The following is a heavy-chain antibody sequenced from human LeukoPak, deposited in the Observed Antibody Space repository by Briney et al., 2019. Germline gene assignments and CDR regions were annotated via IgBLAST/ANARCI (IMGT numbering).Heavy chain of an antibody. CDR2: INWNGANT. Sequence: RGSLRLSCAASGFFFAEFGMTWVRQGPGKGLEWVSGINWNGANTGYADSVKGRFTISRDNAKNILYLQMSSLRAEDTALYHCARVQFDTSGFHNGFDIWGPGTMVTVSS. V-gene: IGHV3-20*01. J-gene: IGHJ3*02. D-gene: IGHD3-22*01. CDR3: ARVQFDTSGFHNGFDI. CDR1: GFFFAEFG.